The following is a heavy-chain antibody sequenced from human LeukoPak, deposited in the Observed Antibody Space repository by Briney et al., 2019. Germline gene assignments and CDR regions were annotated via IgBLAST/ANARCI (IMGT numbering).Heavy chain of an antibody. Sequence: GGSLRLSCAASGFTFSSYEMNWVRQAPGKGLEWVSYISSSGSTIYYADSVKGRFTASRDNAKNSLYLQMNSLRAEDTAVHYCARVSYSSGWYGGAYFDYWGQGTLVTVTS. CDR1: GFTFSSYE. J-gene: IGHJ4*02. V-gene: IGHV3-48*03. CDR2: ISSSGSTI. D-gene: IGHD6-19*01. CDR3: ARVSYSSGWYGGAYFDY.